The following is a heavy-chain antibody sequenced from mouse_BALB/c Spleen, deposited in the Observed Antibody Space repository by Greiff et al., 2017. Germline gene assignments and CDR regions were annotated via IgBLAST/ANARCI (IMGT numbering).Heavy chain of an antibody. D-gene: IGHD2-4*01. V-gene: IGHV14-3*02. CDR3: ARGIYYDYDWFAY. CDR1: GFNIKDTY. CDR2: IDPANGNT. J-gene: IGHJ3*01. Sequence: EVQLQQSGAELVKPGASVKLSCTASGFNIKDTYMHWVKQRPEQGLEWIGRIDPANGNTKYDPKFQGKATITAATSSSTAYLQLSSLTSEDTAVYYCARGIYYDYDWFAYWGQGTLVTVSA.